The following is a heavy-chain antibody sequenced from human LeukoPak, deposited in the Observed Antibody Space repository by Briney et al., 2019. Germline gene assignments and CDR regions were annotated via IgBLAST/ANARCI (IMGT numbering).Heavy chain of an antibody. CDR3: ASKALYDFWSGSYY. D-gene: IGHD3-3*01. CDR2: INHSGST. Sequence: SETLSLTRAVYGGSFSGYYLSWIRQPPGKGLEWIGEINHSGSTNYNPSLKSRVTISVDTSKNQFSLKLSSVAAADTAVYYCASKALYDFWSGSYYWGQGTLVTVSS. CDR1: GGSFSGYY. J-gene: IGHJ4*02. V-gene: IGHV4-34*01.